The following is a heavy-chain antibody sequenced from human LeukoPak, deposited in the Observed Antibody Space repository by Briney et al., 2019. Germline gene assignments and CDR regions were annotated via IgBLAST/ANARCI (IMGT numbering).Heavy chain of an antibody. CDR3: ARCLVPAAHDY. CDR1: GGTFSGYY. Sequence: SETLSLTCAVYGGTFSGYYWSWVRQPPGKGLEWVGEINHSGSTNYNPSLNSPVPISVDTSKNQFSLKLSSVTAADTAVYYCARCLVPAAHDYWGQGTLVTVSS. J-gene: IGHJ4*02. CDR2: INHSGST. D-gene: IGHD2-2*01. V-gene: IGHV4-34*01.